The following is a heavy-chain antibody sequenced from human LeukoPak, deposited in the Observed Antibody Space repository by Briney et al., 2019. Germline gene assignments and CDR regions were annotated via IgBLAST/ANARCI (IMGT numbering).Heavy chain of an antibody. Sequence: GGSLRLSCAASGFIFSSCSMNWVRQAPGKGLEWVSYISSSSSTIYYADSVKGRFTISRDNAKNSLYLQMNSLRDEDTAVYYCARDWTSSGWSDYWGQGTLVTVSS. J-gene: IGHJ4*02. D-gene: IGHD6-19*01. V-gene: IGHV3-48*02. CDR1: GFIFSSCS. CDR3: ARDWTSSGWSDY. CDR2: ISSSSSTI.